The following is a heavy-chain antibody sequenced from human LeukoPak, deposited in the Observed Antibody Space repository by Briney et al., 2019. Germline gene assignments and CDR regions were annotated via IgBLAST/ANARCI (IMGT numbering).Heavy chain of an antibody. J-gene: IGHJ6*03. CDR3: ARVIMSSVYYYYMDV. D-gene: IGHD3-3*01. Sequence: SETLSLTCAVSGGSSSTYYWSWIRQPPGKGLEWIGYMSYSGSTNYNPSLKSRVTISGDTSKNHFSLKLRSVTAADTAVYYCARVIMSSVYYYYMDVWGKGTTVTVSS. CDR2: MSYSGST. V-gene: IGHV4-59*01. CDR1: GGSSSTYY.